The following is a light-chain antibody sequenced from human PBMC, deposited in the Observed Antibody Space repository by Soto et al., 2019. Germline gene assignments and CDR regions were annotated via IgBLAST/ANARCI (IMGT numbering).Light chain of an antibody. CDR3: AAWDASLSGVV. V-gene: IGLV1-44*01. CDR2: KDN. CDR1: SSNIGRNT. J-gene: IGLJ2*01. Sequence: QSVLTQPPSASGTPGQRVTISCTGGSSNIGRNTVNWYQQVPGTAPKLLMSKDNQRPSGVPDRFSGSKSGTSASLAISGLQSEDEADYYCAAWDASLSGVVFGGGTQLTVL.